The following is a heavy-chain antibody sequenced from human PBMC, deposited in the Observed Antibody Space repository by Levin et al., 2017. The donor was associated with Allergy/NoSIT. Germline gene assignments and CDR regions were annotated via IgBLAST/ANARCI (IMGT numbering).Heavy chain of an antibody. CDR2: ISSSSSYI. D-gene: IGHD6-13*01. Sequence: GGSLRLSCAASGFTFSSYSMNWVRQAPGKGLEWVSSISSSSSYIYYADSVKGRFTISRDNAKNSLYLQMNSLRAEDTAVYYCARARSEQQLVVNFFFGYWGQGTLVTVSS. CDR1: GFTFSSYS. J-gene: IGHJ4*02. CDR3: ARARSEQQLVVNFFFGY. V-gene: IGHV3-21*01.